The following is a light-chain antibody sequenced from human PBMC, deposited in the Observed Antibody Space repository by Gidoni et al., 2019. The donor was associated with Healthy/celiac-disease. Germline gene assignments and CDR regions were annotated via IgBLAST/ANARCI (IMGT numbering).Light chain of an antibody. CDR3: QQSYSTPWT. J-gene: IGKJ1*01. CDR1: QSISSY. CDR2: AAS. V-gene: IGKV1-39*01. Sequence: DIQMTQSPSSLSASVGDRVTITCRASQSISSYLHWYQQKPGKAPQLLIYAASSLQSGVPSRFSGSRSGTDFTLTISSLQPEDFATYYCQQSYSTPWTFGQGTKVEIK.